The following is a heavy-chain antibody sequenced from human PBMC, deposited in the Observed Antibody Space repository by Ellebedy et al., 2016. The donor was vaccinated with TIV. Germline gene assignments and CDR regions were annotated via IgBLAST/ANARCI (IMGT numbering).Heavy chain of an antibody. CDR2: INQDGSEK. Sequence: GGSLRLSCAASGFTFSSYWMTWVRQAPGKGLEWVANINQDGSEKYYVDSVKGRFTVSRDNAKNSLYLQMNSPRADDTAVYYCATDGSYGDYRSPTHAFVMWGQGTMVIVSS. D-gene: IGHD4-17*01. J-gene: IGHJ3*02. CDR3: ATDGSYGDYRSPTHAFVM. CDR1: GFTFSSYW. V-gene: IGHV3-7*01.